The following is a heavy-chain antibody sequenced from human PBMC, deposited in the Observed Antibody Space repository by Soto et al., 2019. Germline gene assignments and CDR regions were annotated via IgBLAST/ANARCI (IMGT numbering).Heavy chain of an antibody. V-gene: IGHV1-69*02. CDR1: GGTFSSYT. J-gene: IGHJ2*01. Sequence: QVQLVQSGAEVQKPGSSVKVSCKASGGTFSSYTISWVRQAPGQGLEWMGRIIPILGIANYAQKFQGRVTITADKSTSTAYMELSSLRSEDTAVYYCAQGITGNWYFDLWGRGTLVTVSS. CDR2: IIPILGIA. D-gene: IGHD1-20*01. CDR3: AQGITGNWYFDL.